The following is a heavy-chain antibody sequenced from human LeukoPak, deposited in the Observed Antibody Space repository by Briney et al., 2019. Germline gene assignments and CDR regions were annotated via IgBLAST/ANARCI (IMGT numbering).Heavy chain of an antibody. Sequence: NPSETLSLTCTVSGGSISSYYWSWIRQPPGKGLEWIGYIYYSGSTNYNPSLKSRVTISVDTSKNQFSLKLSSVTAADTAVCYCARGSTATAMYIDYWGQGTLVTVSS. CDR3: ARGSTATAMYIDY. D-gene: IGHD5-18*01. J-gene: IGHJ4*02. CDR2: IYYSGST. CDR1: GGSISSYY. V-gene: IGHV4-59*01.